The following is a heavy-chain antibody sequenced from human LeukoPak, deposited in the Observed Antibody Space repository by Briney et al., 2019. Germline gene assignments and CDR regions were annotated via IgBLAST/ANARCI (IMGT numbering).Heavy chain of an antibody. CDR1: GASMTNYY. Sequence: NPSETLSLTCTVSGASMTNYYWSWIRKPPGKGLEWIGHIYYSGITNYNPSLTSRVSISVDMSKNQFSLKLTSVTAADTAVYYCARGRGYFDPFDPWGQGTLVTVSS. V-gene: IGHV4-59*01. CDR3: ARGRGYFDPFDP. CDR2: IYYSGIT. J-gene: IGHJ5*02. D-gene: IGHD3-9*01.